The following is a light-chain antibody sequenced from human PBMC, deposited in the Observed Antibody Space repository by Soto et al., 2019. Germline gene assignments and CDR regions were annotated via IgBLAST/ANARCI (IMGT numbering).Light chain of an antibody. J-gene: IGLJ2*01. Sequence: QSVLTQPPSASGTPGQRVTISCSGSSSNIGSNYVYWYQQLPGTAPKLLIYSNNQRPSGVPDRFSGSKSGTSASLAISGLRSEDEADYYCCSYAGSYTDVVFGGGTKVTVL. V-gene: IGLV1-47*02. CDR2: SNN. CDR3: CSYAGSYTDVV. CDR1: SSNIGSNY.